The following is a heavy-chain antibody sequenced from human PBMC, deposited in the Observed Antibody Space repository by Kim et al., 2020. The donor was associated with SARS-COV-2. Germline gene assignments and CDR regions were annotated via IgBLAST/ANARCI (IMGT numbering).Heavy chain of an antibody. V-gene: IGHV4-59*01. Sequence: SETLSLTCTVSGGSISSYYLSWIRQPPGKGLEWIGYIYYSWSTNYNPSLKSRVTISVDTSKNQFSLKLSSVTAADTAVYYCARDSSATNKYVCFDYSGQG. J-gene: IGHJ4*02. CDR3: ARDSSATNKYVCFDY. D-gene: IGHD3-16*01. CDR2: IYYSWST. CDR1: GGSISSYY.